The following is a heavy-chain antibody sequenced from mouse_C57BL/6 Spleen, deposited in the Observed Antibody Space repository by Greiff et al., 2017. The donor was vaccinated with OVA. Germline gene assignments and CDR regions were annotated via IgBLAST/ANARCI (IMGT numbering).Heavy chain of an antibody. Sequence: VHVKQSGPELVKPGASVKISCKASGYSFTGYYMNWVKQSPEKSLEWIGEINPSTGGTTYNQKFKAKATLTVDKSSSTAYMQLKSLTSEDSAVYYCARRDYDEAMDYWGQGTSVTVSS. CDR1: GYSFTGYY. V-gene: IGHV1-42*01. J-gene: IGHJ4*01. CDR3: ARRDYDEAMDY. CDR2: INPSTGGT. D-gene: IGHD2-4*01.